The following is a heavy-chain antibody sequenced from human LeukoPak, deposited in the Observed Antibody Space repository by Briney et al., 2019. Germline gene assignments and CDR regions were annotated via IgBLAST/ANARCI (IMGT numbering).Heavy chain of an antibody. J-gene: IGHJ5*02. D-gene: IGHD2-15*01. CDR2: IYHSGST. CDR1: GYSISSGYH. Sequence: SETLSLTCTVSGYSISSGYHWGWIRQPPGKGLEWIGSIYHSGSTNYNPSLKSRVTISVDTSKNQFSLKLSSVTAADTAVYYCARKTPRGYCSGGSCFRSNNWFDPWGQGTLVTVSS. V-gene: IGHV4-38-2*02. CDR3: ARKTPRGYCSGGSCFRSNNWFDP.